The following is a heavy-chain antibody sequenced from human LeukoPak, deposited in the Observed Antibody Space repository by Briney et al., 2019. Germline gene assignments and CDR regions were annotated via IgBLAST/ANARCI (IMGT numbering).Heavy chain of an antibody. Sequence: SETLSLTCTVSGGSISSYYWSWIRQPPGKGLEWIGYIYYSGSTNYNPSLKSRVTISVDTSKNQFSLKLSSVTAADTAVYYCARVQYYYGSGSYRPYYMDVWGKGTTVTISS. D-gene: IGHD3-10*01. CDR3: ARVQYYYGSGSYRPYYMDV. CDR1: GGSISSYY. CDR2: IYYSGST. V-gene: IGHV4-59*01. J-gene: IGHJ6*03.